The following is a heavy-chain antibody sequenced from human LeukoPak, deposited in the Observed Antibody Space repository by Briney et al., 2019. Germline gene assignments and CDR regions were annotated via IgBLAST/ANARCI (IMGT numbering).Heavy chain of an antibody. J-gene: IGHJ4*02. CDR2: IYYSGST. CDR3: ARTTYYYDSSTTGEFDY. CDR1: GGSISSYY. D-gene: IGHD3-22*01. Sequence: SETLSLTCTVSGGSISSYYWSWIRQPPGKGLEWIGYIYYSGSTNYNPSLKSRVTISVDSSKNQFSLKLSSVTAADTAVYYCARTTYYYDSSTTGEFDYWGQGTLVTVSS. V-gene: IGHV4-59*08.